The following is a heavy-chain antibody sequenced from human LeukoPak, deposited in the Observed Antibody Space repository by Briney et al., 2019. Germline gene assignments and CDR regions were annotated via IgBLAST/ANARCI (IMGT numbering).Heavy chain of an antibody. D-gene: IGHD3-3*01. V-gene: IGHV3-7*01. CDR1: GFTFSNYW. J-gene: IGHJ6*03. Sequence: AGGSLRLSCAASGFTFSNYWMTWVRQAPGKGLEWVADIKQDGSEKLYVKSVRGRFTIFRDNSKMSLFLQMNSLRAEDTAVYYCARDNGVVHGVYYMDVWGKGTTVTVS. CDR2: IKQDGSEK. CDR3: ARDNGVVHGVYYMDV.